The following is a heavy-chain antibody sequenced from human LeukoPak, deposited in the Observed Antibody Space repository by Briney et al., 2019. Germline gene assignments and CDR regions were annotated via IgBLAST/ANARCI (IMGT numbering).Heavy chain of an antibody. Sequence: GGSLRLSCAASGFTFSSYAMSWVRQAPGKGLEWVSVIYSGGSTYYADSVKGRFTISRDNSKDTLYLQMNSLRAEDTAVYYCAKIKGSGYYYYFDYWGQGTLVTVSS. D-gene: IGHD3-22*01. CDR1: GFTFSSYA. CDR2: IYSGGST. CDR3: AKIKGSGYYYYFDY. J-gene: IGHJ4*02. V-gene: IGHV3-23*03.